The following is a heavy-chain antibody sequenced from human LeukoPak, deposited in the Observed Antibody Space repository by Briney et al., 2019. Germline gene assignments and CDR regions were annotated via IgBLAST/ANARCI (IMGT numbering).Heavy chain of an antibody. J-gene: IGHJ5*02. Sequence: PGGSLRLSCTVSGGSISSSSYYWGWIRQPPGKGLEWIGSIYYSGSTYYNPSLKSRVTISVDTSKNQFSLKLNSVTAADTAVYYCARKYSSSWSWFDPWGQGTLVTVSS. CDR1: GGSISSSSYY. CDR2: IYYSGST. CDR3: ARKYSSSWSWFDP. D-gene: IGHD6-13*01. V-gene: IGHV4-39*01.